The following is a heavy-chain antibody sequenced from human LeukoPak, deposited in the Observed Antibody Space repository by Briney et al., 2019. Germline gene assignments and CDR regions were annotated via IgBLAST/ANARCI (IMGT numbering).Heavy chain of an antibody. CDR3: ARMVGWGARRYYYYMDV. Sequence: SSETLSLTCTVSGGSISSYYWSWIRQPPGKGLEWIGYIYYSGSTNYNPSLKSRVTISVDTSKNQFSLKLSSVTAADTAVYYCARMVGWGARRYYYYMDVWGKGTTVTISS. J-gene: IGHJ6*03. V-gene: IGHV4-59*01. CDR2: IYYSGST. D-gene: IGHD1-26*01. CDR1: GGSISSYY.